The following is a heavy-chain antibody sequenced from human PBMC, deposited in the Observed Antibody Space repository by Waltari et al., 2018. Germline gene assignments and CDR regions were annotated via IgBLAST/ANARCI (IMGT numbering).Heavy chain of an antibody. D-gene: IGHD3-10*01. V-gene: IGHV4-38-2*01. CDR3: ARRGDYYGSGSYNWFDP. CDR1: GYSISSGYY. Sequence: QVQLQESGPGLVKPSETLSLTCAVSGYSISSGYYWGWIRQPPGKGLEWIGSIYHSRGTYYTPSLKSRGTISVDTSKNQCSQKLSSVTAADTAVYYCARRGDYYGSGSYNWFDPWGQGTLVTVSS. J-gene: IGHJ5*02. CDR2: IYHSRGT.